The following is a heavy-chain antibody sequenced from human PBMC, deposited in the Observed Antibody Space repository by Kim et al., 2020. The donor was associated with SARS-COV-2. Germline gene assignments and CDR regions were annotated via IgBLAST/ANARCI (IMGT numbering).Heavy chain of an antibody. CDR1: GYTFTSYY. CDR3: ASGSSWYYYDSSGYYFDAFDI. D-gene: IGHD3-22*01. CDR2: INPSGGST. V-gene: IGHV1-46*01. Sequence: ASVKVSCKASGYTFTSYYMHWVRQAPGQGLEWMGIINPSGGSTSYAQKFQGRVTMTRDTSTSTVYMELSSLRSEDTAVYYCASGSSWYYYDSSGYYFDAFDIWGQGTMVTVSS. J-gene: IGHJ3*02.